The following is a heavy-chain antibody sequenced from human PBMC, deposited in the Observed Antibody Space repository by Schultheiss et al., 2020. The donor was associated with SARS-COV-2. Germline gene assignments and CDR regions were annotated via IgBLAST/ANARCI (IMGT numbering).Heavy chain of an antibody. CDR2: IYYSGST. CDR3: ARQGFGELPVWWNYYYGMDV. D-gene: IGHD3-10*01. V-gene: IGHV4-59*08. CDR1: GGSISSYY. J-gene: IGHJ6*02. Sequence: SETLSLTCTVSGGSISSYYWSWIRQPPGKGLEWIGYIYYSGSTNYNPSLKSRVTISVDTSKNQFSLKLSSVTAADTAVYYCARQGFGELPVWWNYYYGMDVWGQGTTVTVSS.